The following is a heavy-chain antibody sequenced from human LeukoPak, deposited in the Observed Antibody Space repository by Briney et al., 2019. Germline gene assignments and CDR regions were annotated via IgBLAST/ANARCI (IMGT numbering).Heavy chain of an antibody. CDR2: IYPDDSDT. J-gene: IGHJ6*03. Sequence: GESLKISCKGSGYTFTSYWIAWVRQMPGKGLEWMGIIYPDDSDTRYSPSFQGQVTISADKSISTAYLQWSSLKASDTAMYYCARPVGYCSSTNCYYYYYMDVWGKGTTVTVSS. D-gene: IGHD2-2*01. CDR1: GYTFTSYW. V-gene: IGHV5-51*01. CDR3: ARPVGYCSSTNCYYYYYMDV.